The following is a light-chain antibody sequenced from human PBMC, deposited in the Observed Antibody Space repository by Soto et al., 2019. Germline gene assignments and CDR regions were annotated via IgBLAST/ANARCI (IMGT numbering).Light chain of an antibody. J-gene: IGKJ1*01. V-gene: IGKV3-20*01. CDR2: GAS. CDR1: QSVSSSY. CDR3: QLYGSSPLIT. Sequence: PGERVTRSCRASQSVSSSYLTWYQQKPGQAPRLLIYGASTRATGIPARFSGSGSGTDFTLTISRLEPEDFAVYYCQLYGSSPLITFGQGTKVDIK.